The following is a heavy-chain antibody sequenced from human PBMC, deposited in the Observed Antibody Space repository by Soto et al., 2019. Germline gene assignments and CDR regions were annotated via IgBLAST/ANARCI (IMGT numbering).Heavy chain of an antibody. J-gene: IGHJ4*02. CDR2: IKQDGSEK. Sequence: VGSLRLSSETSGFSFSDYWMSWVRQSPGKGMEWVANIKQDGSEKNYVDSVKGRFSISRDNARKSVYLQMNSLRGDDTAVYHCAAGRWMVRYWGQGTLVTVSP. CDR3: AAGRWMVRY. CDR1: GFSFSDYW. D-gene: IGHD5-18*01. V-gene: IGHV3-7*05.